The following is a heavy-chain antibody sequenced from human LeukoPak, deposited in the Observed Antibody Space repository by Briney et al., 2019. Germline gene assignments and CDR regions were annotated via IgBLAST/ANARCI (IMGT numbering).Heavy chain of an antibody. J-gene: IGHJ6*02. V-gene: IGHV3-64*04. CDR3: AKGVVVVAATSGMDV. CDR2: ISSNGGST. Sequence: GGSLRLSCSASGFTFSNYAMHWVRQAPGKGLEYVSAISSNGGSTYYADSVKGRFTISRDNSKNTLYLQMNSLRAEDTAVYYCAKGVVVVAATSGMDVWGQGTTVTVSS. D-gene: IGHD2-15*01. CDR1: GFTFSNYA.